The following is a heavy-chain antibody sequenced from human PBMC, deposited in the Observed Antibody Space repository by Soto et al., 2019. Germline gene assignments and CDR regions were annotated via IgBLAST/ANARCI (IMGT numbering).Heavy chain of an antibody. CDR2: ISSSGSTI. CDR1: GFTFSDYY. V-gene: IGHV3-11*01. Sequence: QVQLVESGGGLVKPGGSLRLSCAASGFTFSDYYMSWIRQAPGKGLEWVSYISSSGSTIYYADSVKGRFTISRDNAKNSLDLQMNSLRAEDTAVYYCARDYVRFPEWHYYYGMDVWGQGTTVTVSS. D-gene: IGHD3-16*01. CDR3: ARDYVRFPEWHYYYGMDV. J-gene: IGHJ6*02.